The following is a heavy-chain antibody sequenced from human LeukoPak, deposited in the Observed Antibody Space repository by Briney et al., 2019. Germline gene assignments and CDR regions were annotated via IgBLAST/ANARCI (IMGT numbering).Heavy chain of an antibody. CDR3: ARSRGDNYYYYYGMDV. CDR1: GFTVSSNY. V-gene: IGHV3-66*01. D-gene: IGHD2-15*01. J-gene: IGHJ6*02. Sequence: GGSLRLSCAASGFTVSSNYMSWVRQAPGKGLEWVSVIYSGGSTYYADSVKSRFTISRDNSKNTLYLQMNSLRAEDTAVYYCARSRGDNYYYYYGMDVWGQGTTVTVSS. CDR2: IYSGGST.